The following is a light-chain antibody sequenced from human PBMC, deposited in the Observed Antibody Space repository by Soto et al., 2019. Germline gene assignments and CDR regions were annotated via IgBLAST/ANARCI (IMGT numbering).Light chain of an antibody. Sequence: DIQMTQSPSTLSASVGDRITITCRASQSITSYLAWFQQKPGQAPKLLIYDASTLESGVPSRFSGSGSGTEFTLSISSRQPDDFGTYYCQQHNSYPITCGQGTRLEIK. CDR2: DAS. CDR3: QQHNSYPIT. CDR1: QSITSY. V-gene: IGKV1-5*01. J-gene: IGKJ5*01.